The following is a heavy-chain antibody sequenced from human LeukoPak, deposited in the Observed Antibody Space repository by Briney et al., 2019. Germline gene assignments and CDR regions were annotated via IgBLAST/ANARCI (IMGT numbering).Heavy chain of an antibody. CDR1: GGSISSYY. Sequence: SETLSLTCTVSGGSISSYYWSWIRRPPGKGLEWIGNIYYSGSTNYKPSLKGRVTISLNTSKNQFSLKLSSVTAADTAVYYCAREAHSRHGGYGHYFDYWGQGSLVTVSS. CDR2: IYYSGST. D-gene: IGHD5-12*01. J-gene: IGHJ4*02. V-gene: IGHV4-59*01. CDR3: AREAHSRHGGYGHYFDY.